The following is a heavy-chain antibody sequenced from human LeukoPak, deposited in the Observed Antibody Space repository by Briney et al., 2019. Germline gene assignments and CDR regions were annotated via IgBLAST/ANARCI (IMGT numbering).Heavy chain of an antibody. V-gene: IGHV3-23*01. CDR2: ISGSGYST. Sequence: GGSLRLSCVASGFTFNNYAMTWVRQAPGKGLEWVSAISGSGYSTYYADSVKGRFTISRDNSKNSLYLQMNSLRAEDTAVYYCARARKDDDAFDIWGQGTMVTVSS. CDR3: ARARKDDDAFDI. J-gene: IGHJ3*02. CDR1: GFTFNNYA.